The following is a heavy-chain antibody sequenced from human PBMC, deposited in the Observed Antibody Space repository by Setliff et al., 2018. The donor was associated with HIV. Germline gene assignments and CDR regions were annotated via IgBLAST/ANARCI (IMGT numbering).Heavy chain of an antibody. Sequence: GASVKVSCKASGYTFTNYAMHWVRQAPGQRLEWMGWINAGNGDTKYSQKFQGRVTFTWDTSSSTAYMELISLRSEDTALYYCARDSGDDYSDYYYYGMDVWGQGTTVTVSS. CDR1: GYTFTNYA. J-gene: IGHJ6*02. D-gene: IGHD4-4*01. CDR2: INAGNGDT. CDR3: ARDSGDDYSDYYYYGMDV. V-gene: IGHV1-3*01.